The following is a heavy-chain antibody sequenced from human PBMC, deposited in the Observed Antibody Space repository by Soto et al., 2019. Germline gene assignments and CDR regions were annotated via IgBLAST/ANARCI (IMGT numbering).Heavy chain of an antibody. CDR3: AKPTGPYYFYY. J-gene: IGHJ4*02. V-gene: IGHV3-30*18. CDR2: ISYDGSNK. CDR1: GFTFSSYG. Sequence: QVQLVESGGGVVQPGRSLRLSCAASGFTFSSYGMHWVRQAPGKGLAWVAVISYDGSNKYYADSVKGRFTISRDNSKNTLYLQMKSLRAEDTAVYYCAKPTGPYYFYYWGQGTLFTVSS.